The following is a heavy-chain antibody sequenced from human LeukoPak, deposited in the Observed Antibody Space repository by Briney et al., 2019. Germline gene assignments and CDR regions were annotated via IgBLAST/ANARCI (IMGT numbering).Heavy chain of an antibody. J-gene: IGHJ4*02. CDR1: GYTFTSYG. CDR3: ATLGRYGALWYYFDY. CDR2: ISAYNGNT. V-gene: IGHV1-18*01. Sequence: ASVKVSCKASGYTFTSYGISWVRQAPGQGLEWMGWISAYNGNTNYAQKLQGRVTMTTDTSTSTAYMELRSLRSDDTAVYYCATLGRYGALWYYFDYWGQGTLVTVSS. D-gene: IGHD4-17*01.